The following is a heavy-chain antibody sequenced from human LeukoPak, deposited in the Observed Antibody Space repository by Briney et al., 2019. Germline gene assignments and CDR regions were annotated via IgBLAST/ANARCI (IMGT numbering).Heavy chain of an antibody. CDR2: ISSSGSTI. D-gene: IGHD2-2*01. CDR1: GFTFSDYY. Sequence: PGGSLRLSCAASGFTFSDYYMSWLRQAPGKGLEWVSYISSSGSTIYYADSVKGRFTISRDNAKNSLYLQMNSLRAEDTAVYYCARSDYCSSTSCYLRDWGQGTLVTVSS. V-gene: IGHV3-11*04. J-gene: IGHJ4*02. CDR3: ARSDYCSSTSCYLRD.